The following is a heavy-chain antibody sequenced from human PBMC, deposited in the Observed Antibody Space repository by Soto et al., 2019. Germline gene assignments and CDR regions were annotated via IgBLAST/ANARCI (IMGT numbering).Heavy chain of an antibody. CDR3: ARAPQGSYGLDY. V-gene: IGHV3-11*05. J-gene: IGHJ4*02. CDR2: ISSSSSYT. CDR1: GFTFSDYY. Sequence: PGGSLRLSCAASGFTFSDYYMSWIRQAPGKGLEWVSYISSSSSYTNYADSVKGRFTISRDNAKNSLYLQMNSLRAEDTAVYYSARAPQGSYGLDYWGQGTLVTVSS. D-gene: IGHD5-18*01.